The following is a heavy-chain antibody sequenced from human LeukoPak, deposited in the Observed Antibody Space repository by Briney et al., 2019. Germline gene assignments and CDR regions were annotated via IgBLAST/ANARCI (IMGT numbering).Heavy chain of an antibody. CDR3: ARHIPRGNNYFDY. V-gene: IGHV3-7*01. J-gene: IGHJ4*02. Sequence: SGGSLRLSCAASGFTFSGHWMTWVRQAPGKGLEWVANTREDASGTYYVDSVKGRFTISRDNAKNSLFLQMNSLRAEDTAMYYCARHIPRGNNYFDYWGQGTLVTVSS. CDR2: TREDASGT. CDR1: GFTFSGHW. D-gene: IGHD3-16*01.